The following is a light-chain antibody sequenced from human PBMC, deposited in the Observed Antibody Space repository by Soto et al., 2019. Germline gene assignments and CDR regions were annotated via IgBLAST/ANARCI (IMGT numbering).Light chain of an antibody. CDR2: AAS. Sequence: EIVMTQSPATLSVSPGERATLSCRASQGVGSTLAWYQQKPGQTPRLLIYAASTRATGVPARFSGSGSGTEFTLTINSLQSEDFATYYCQHYNSYSEAFGQGTKVELK. V-gene: IGKV3-15*01. J-gene: IGKJ1*01. CDR1: QGVGST. CDR3: QHYNSYSEA.